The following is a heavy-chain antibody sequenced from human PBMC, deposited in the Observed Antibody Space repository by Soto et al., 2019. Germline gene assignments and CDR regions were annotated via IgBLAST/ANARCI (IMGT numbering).Heavy chain of an antibody. D-gene: IGHD2-21*02. CDR3: ASQTRIVVVTARGGGDYYYYGMDV. CDR1: GGTFSSYA. V-gene: IGHV1-69*12. Sequence: QVQLVQSGAEVKKPGSSVKVSCKASGGTFSSYAISWVRQAPGQGLEWMGGIIPIFGTANYAQKFQGRVTITADGSTSTAYMELSSLRSEATAVYYCASQTRIVVVTARGGGDYYYYGMDVWRQGTTVTVSS. J-gene: IGHJ6*02. CDR2: IIPIFGTA.